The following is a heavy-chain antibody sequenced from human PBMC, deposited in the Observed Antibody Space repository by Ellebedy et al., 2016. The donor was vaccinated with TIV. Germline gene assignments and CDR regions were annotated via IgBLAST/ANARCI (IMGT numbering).Heavy chain of an antibody. D-gene: IGHD5-18*01. Sequence: GESLKISXAASGFTFSDYYISWIRQAPGKGLEWVSYISSSGSTIYYADSVKGRFTISRDNAKNSLYLQMNSLRAEVTAVYYCVGGYTYGYVGDAFDLWGQGTMVTVSS. CDR2: ISSSGSTI. J-gene: IGHJ3*01. CDR1: GFTFSDYY. V-gene: IGHV3-11*01. CDR3: VGGYTYGYVGDAFDL.